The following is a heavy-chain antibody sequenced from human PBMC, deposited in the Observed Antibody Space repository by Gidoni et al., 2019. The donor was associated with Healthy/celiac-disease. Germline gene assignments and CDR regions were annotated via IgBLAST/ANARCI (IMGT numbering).Heavy chain of an antibody. Sequence: QVQLVQSGAEVKKPGASVKVSCKASGYTFPGYYMHWVRQAPGQGLEWMGWINPNSGGTNYAQKFQGRVTMTRDTSISTAYMELSRLRSDDTAVYYCARDGVEMATTNYYFDYWGQGTLVTVSS. CDR1: GYTFPGYY. V-gene: IGHV1-2*02. J-gene: IGHJ4*02. CDR2: INPNSGGT. D-gene: IGHD2-21*01. CDR3: ARDGVEMATTNYYFDY.